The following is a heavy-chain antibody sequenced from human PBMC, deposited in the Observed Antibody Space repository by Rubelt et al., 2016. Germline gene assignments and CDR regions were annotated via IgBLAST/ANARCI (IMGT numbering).Heavy chain of an antibody. CDR2: IYYSGST. CDR1: GGSISSGGYY. Sequence: QVQLQESAPGLVKPSQTLSLTCTVSGGSISSGGYYWTWIRQHPGKGLEWIGYIYYSGSTYYNPSLKSRVTISVDTSKNQFSLTVYSVTAADTAVYYCARTYRYYSDYWGQGTLVTVSS. J-gene: IGHJ4*02. D-gene: IGHD1-26*01. CDR3: ARTYRYYSDY. V-gene: IGHV4-31*03.